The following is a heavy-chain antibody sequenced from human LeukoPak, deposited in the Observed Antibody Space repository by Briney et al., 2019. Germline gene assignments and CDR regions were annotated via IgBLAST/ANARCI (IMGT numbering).Heavy chain of an antibody. D-gene: IGHD1-26*01. CDR2: IYTSGST. CDR1: GGSINSGSYY. CDR3: ARGGSIVGATIDY. J-gene: IGHJ4*02. Sequence: SQTLSLTCTVSGGSINSGSYYWSWIRQPAGKGLEWIGRIYTSGSTNYNPSLKSRVTISVDTSKNQFSLKLSSVTAADTAVYYCARGGSIVGATIDYWGQGTLVTVSS. V-gene: IGHV4-61*02.